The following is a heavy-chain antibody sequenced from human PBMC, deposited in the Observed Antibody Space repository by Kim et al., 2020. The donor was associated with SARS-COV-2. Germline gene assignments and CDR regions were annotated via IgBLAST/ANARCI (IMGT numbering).Heavy chain of an antibody. Sequence: GGSLRLSCAASGFTFSSYAMSWVRQAPGKGLEWVSDIRGGGSGRYYADFVKGRFSISRDNSKNTLFLQMSSLRAEDTAVYYCAKAGGDSSSSDCFDSWGQGTLVPVSS. V-gene: IGHV3-23*01. CDR2: IRGGGSGR. J-gene: IGHJ5*01. D-gene: IGHD6-19*01. CDR3: AKAGGDSSSSDCFDS. CDR1: GFTFSSYA.